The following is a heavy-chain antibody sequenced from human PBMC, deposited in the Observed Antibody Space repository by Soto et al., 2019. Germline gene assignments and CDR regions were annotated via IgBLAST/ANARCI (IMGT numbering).Heavy chain of an antibody. CDR3: ARSRDGYSFYFYYGMDG. CDR1: GFTFTNYD. D-gene: IGHD4-4*01. J-gene: IGHJ6*02. Sequence: GGSLRLSCAASGFTFTNYDMHWVRQAPGKGLEWMALILHDGSDEYYADSVKGRFTISRDNSKNTLYLQMNSLRAEDTAVYYCARSRDGYSFYFYYGMDGWGQGTTVTVSS. V-gene: IGHV3-30*03. CDR2: ILHDGSDE.